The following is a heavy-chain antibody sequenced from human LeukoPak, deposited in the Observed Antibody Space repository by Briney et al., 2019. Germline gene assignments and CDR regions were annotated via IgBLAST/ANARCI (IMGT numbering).Heavy chain of an antibody. Sequence: SVKVSCKASGGTFSSYAISWVRQAPGQGLEWVGRIIPIFGTANYAQKFQGRVTITTDESTSTAYMELSSLRSEDTAVYYCARDYYYDSSGLDYWGQGTLVTVSS. CDR3: ARDYYYDSSGLDY. CDR1: GGTFSSYA. V-gene: IGHV1-69*05. J-gene: IGHJ4*02. D-gene: IGHD3-22*01. CDR2: IIPIFGTA.